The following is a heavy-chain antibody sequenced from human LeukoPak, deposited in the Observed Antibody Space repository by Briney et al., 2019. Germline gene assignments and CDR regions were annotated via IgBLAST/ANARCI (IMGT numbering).Heavy chain of an antibody. V-gene: IGHV3-30-3*01. CDR1: GFTFSSYA. CDR3: ASSPYYDILTGTHGAFDI. J-gene: IGHJ3*02. D-gene: IGHD3-9*01. Sequence: GGSLRLSCAASGFTFSSYAMHWVRQAPGKGLEWVAVISYDGSNKYYTDSVKGRFTISRDNSKNTLYLQMNSLRAEDTAVYYCASSPYYDILTGTHGAFDIWGQGTMVTVSS. CDR2: ISYDGSNK.